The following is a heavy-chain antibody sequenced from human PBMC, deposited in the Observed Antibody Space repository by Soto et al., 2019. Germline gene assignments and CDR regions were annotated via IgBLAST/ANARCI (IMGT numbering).Heavy chain of an antibody. Sequence: GGSLRLSCAASGFTFSSYGMHWVRQAPGKGLEWVAVISYDGSNKYYADSVKGRFTISRDNSKNTLYLQMNSLRAEDTAVYYCAKDLLYYDILTGRLYYYYGMDVWDQGTTVTVSS. V-gene: IGHV3-30*18. D-gene: IGHD3-9*01. J-gene: IGHJ6*02. CDR3: AKDLLYYDILTGRLYYYYGMDV. CDR1: GFTFSSYG. CDR2: ISYDGSNK.